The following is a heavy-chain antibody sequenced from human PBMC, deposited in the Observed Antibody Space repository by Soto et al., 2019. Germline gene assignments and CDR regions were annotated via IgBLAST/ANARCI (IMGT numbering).Heavy chain of an antibody. D-gene: IGHD7-27*01. V-gene: IGHV4-30-4*01. CDR2: IYKSATT. Sequence: SETLSLTCSVSGASISTLASFWAWMRQPPGQAREYRGYIYKSATTSSPPAFESRVAISVDTSKSQGALKGTSVTAADTAVYFCARGRYCLTGRCVPNWFDSWGQGALVTVS. CDR1: GASISTLASF. CDR3: ARGRYCLTGRCVPNWFDS. J-gene: IGHJ5*01.